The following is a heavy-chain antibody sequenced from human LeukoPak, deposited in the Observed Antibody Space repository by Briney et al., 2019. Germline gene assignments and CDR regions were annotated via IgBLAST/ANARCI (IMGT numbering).Heavy chain of an antibody. Sequence: ASVKVSCKVSGYTLTELSMHWVRQAPGKGLEWMGGCDPEDGETIYAQKFQGRVTMTRDTSTSTVYMELSSLRSEDTAVYYCARDYYGSGSYYRPDYWGQGTLVTVSS. CDR2: CDPEDGET. CDR3: ARDYYGSGSYYRPDY. D-gene: IGHD3-10*01. J-gene: IGHJ4*02. V-gene: IGHV1-24*01. CDR1: GYTLTELS.